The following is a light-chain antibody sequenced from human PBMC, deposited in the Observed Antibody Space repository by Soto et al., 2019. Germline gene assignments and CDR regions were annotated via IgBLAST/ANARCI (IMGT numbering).Light chain of an antibody. CDR1: QSISSH. V-gene: IGKV3-15*01. J-gene: IGKJ1*01. CDR2: GAS. Sequence: EIVMTQSPATLSVSPGERATLSCRASQSISSHLAWYQQKPGQAPRLLIHGASTRATGIPARLSGSGSGTESALVISSLQSEGFAVYYCQQYHYWWAFGQGTKVEIK. CDR3: QQYHYWWA.